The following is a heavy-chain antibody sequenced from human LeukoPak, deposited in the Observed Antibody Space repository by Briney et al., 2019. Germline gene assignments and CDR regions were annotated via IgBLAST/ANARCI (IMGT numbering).Heavy chain of an antibody. J-gene: IGHJ4*02. V-gene: IGHV1-46*01. CDR2: INPSGGST. D-gene: IGHD3-22*01. Sequence: ASVKLSCKASGYTFTTHYMHWLRQAPGQGLEWVGIINPSGGSTTYAQKFQGRVTVTRDMSTSTVYMEVSSLRSEDTAVYYCARDMSRGLYYDSSYFDFWGQGTLVTVSS. CDR3: ARDMSRGLYYDSSYFDF. CDR1: GYTFTTHY.